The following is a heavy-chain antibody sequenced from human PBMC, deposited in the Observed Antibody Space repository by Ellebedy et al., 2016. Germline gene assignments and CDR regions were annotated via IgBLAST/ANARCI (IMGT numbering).Heavy chain of an antibody. CDR3: AGSDMTPSGTDALDI. V-gene: IGHV1-2*02. CDR1: GYTFTGYY. J-gene: IGHJ3*02. CDR2: INPNSGVT. D-gene: IGHD1-26*01. Sequence: ASVKVSCXASGYTFTGYYMHWVRQAPGQGLEWMGWINPNSGVTNYAQRFQGRITMSGDTSITTAYMELSRLRSDDTAIYYCAGSDMTPSGTDALDIWGRGTMVTVSS.